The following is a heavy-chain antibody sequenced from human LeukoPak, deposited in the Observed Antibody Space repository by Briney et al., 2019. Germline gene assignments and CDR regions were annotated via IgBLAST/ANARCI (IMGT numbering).Heavy chain of an antibody. CDR3: ARDYYGSKSSSFDP. Sequence: ASVKVSCKASGYTFTSYDINWVRQATGQGLEWLGWMNPNSGNIGYAQNFQGRVTMTRNTSISTAYMELSSLRSEDAAVYYCARDYYGSKSSSFDPWGQGTLVTVSS. D-gene: IGHD3-10*01. J-gene: IGHJ5*02. CDR1: GYTFTSYD. CDR2: MNPNSGNI. V-gene: IGHV1-8*01.